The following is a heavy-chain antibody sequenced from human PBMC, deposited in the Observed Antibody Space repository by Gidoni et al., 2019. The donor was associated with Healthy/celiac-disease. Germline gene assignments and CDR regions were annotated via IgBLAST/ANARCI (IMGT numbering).Heavy chain of an antibody. J-gene: IGHJ4*02. CDR1: GFTFSSYS. D-gene: IGHD2-8*01. CDR2: ISSSGSTI. Sequence: RCSCAASGFTFSSYSMTWVRQAPGKGLEWVSSISSSGSTIYYADSVKGRFTISRDNAKNSLYLQMNSLRAEDTAVYYCARDSYLYDYWGQGTLVTVSS. CDR3: ARDSYLYDY. V-gene: IGHV3-21*01.